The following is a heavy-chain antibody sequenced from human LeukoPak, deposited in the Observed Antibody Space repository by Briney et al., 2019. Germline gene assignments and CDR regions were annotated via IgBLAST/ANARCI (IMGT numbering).Heavy chain of an antibody. Sequence: GGSLRLSCAASGFTFSSYGMHWVRQAPGKGLEWVAVISYDGSNKYYADSVKGRFTISRDNSKNTLYLQMNSLRAEDTAVYYCARVIVGATFSPFDYWGQGTLVSVSS. V-gene: IGHV3-30*19. CDR2: ISYDGSNK. D-gene: IGHD1-26*01. CDR3: ARVIVGATFSPFDY. CDR1: GFTFSSYG. J-gene: IGHJ4*02.